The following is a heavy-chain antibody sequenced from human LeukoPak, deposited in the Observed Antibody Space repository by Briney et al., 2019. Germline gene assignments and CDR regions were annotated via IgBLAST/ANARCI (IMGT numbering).Heavy chain of an antibody. J-gene: IGHJ5*02. CDR2: ISSSSTIK. CDR3: ARHGYNYGSSFGWFDP. V-gene: IGHV3-48*01. CDR1: GFTLSSYS. Sequence: PGGSLRLSCAASGFTLSSYSMNWVRQAPGKGPEWVSYISSSSTIKYYADSVKGRFTISRDNAKNSLYLQMNSLRAEDTAVYYCARHGYNYGSSFGWFDPWGQGTLVTVSS. D-gene: IGHD5-18*01.